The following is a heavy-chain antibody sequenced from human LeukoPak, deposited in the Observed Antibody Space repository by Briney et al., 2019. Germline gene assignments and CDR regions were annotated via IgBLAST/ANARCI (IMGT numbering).Heavy chain of an antibody. D-gene: IGHD2-8*01. CDR2: MNPNSGNT. CDR1: GYTFTSYD. V-gene: IGHV1-8*01. CDR3: ARSLPRMAFYFYP. Sequence: ASVKVSCKASGYTFTSYDINWVRQATGQGLEWMGWMNPNSGNTGYAQKFQGRVTMTRNTSISTAYMELSSLRSEDTAVYYCARSLPRMAFYFYPWGQGTLVTVSS. J-gene: IGHJ5*02.